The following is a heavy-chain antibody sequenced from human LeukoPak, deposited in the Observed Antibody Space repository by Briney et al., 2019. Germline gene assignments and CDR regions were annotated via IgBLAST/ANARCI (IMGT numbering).Heavy chain of an antibody. CDR2: ISSSSTYI. D-gene: IGHD6-19*01. J-gene: IGHJ4*02. V-gene: IGHV3-21*01. Sequence: GSLRLSCAASGFPFSRYSMNWVRQAPGEGLEWVSSISSSSTYIYYGDSVKGRFTISRDNADNSLSLQMNSLRAEDTAVYYCARLVGGSGWYYFDYWGQGTLVTVSS. CDR3: ARLVGGSGWYYFDY. CDR1: GFPFSRYS.